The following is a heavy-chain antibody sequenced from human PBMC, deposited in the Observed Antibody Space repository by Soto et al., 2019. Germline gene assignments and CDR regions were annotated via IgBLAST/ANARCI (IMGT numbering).Heavy chain of an antibody. Sequence: ESGGGVVEPGRSLSLSCAASGFSFSSYAMHWVRQAPGKGLEWVAVIAADGVDKKYADSVKGRITISRDNSKNTLSLQMKSLRPEDTAVYYCAKDPRRAAVYFFDYWGHGTLVTVSS. J-gene: IGHJ4*01. V-gene: IGHV3-30*18. CDR3: AKDPRRAAVYFFDY. CDR2: IAADGVDK. D-gene: IGHD6-13*01. CDR1: GFSFSSYA.